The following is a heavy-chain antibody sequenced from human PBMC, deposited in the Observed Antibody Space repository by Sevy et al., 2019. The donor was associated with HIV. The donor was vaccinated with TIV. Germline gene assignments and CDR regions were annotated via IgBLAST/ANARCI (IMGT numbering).Heavy chain of an antibody. CDR1: GFTFSNYG. V-gene: IGHV3-33*08. J-gene: IGHJ4*02. CDR3: ARESGSGWYVDS. Sequence: GGSLRLSCSTFGFTFSNYGMHWVRQAPGRGLEWVAAIFSDGNYQYYADSVKGRVTISRDNSKNTLYLQMGSLRADDTAMYYCARESGSGWYVDSWGRGTLVTVSS. D-gene: IGHD6-19*01. CDR2: IFSDGNYQ.